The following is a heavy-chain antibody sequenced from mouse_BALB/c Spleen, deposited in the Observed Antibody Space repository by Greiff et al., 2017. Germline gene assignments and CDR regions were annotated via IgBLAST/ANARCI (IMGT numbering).Heavy chain of an antibody. CDR3: ARAGITTVVAPPWFAY. V-gene: IGHV2-9*02. J-gene: IGHJ3*01. CDR2: IWAGGST. D-gene: IGHD1-1*01. Sequence: VKLQESGPGLVAPSQSLSITCTVSGFSLTSYGVHWVRQPPGKGLEWLGVIWAGGSTNYNSALMSRLSISKDNSKSQVFLKMNSLQTDDTAMYYCARAGITTVVAPPWFAYWGQGTLVTVSA. CDR1: GFSLTSYG.